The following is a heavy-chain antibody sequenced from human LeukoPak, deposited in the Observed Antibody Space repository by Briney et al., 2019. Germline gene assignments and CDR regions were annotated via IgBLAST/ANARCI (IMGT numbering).Heavy chain of an antibody. CDR1: GFTFSSYW. CDR2: ISSDGSST. Sequence: GGSLRLSCAASGFTFSSYWMHWVRQAPGKGLVWVSRISSDGSSTSYADSVKGRFTISRDNAKNTLYLQMNSLRAEDTAVYYCARSSGSGHYDYWGQGTLVTVSS. J-gene: IGHJ4*02. D-gene: IGHD3-3*01. V-gene: IGHV3-74*01. CDR3: ARSSGSGHYDY.